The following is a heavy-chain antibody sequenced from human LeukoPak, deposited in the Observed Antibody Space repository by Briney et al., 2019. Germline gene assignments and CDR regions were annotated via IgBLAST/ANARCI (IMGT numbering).Heavy chain of an antibody. D-gene: IGHD6-25*01. V-gene: IGHV5-51*01. CDR1: GYSFTTYW. J-gene: IGHJ4*02. CDR3: ARRAASSPWNYFEH. CDR2: IYPGDSDT. Sequence: GESLKISCKGSGYSFTTYWIGWVRQMPGKGLEWMGIIYPGDSDTRYSPSFQGQVSISADKSFSTAYLQWSSLKASDTAMYYCARRAASSPWNYFEHWGQGTLVTVSS.